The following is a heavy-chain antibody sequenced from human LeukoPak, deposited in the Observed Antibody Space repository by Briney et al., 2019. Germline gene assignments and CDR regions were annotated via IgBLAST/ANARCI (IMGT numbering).Heavy chain of an antibody. CDR3: ARAAYCSGGSCLDY. Sequence: SQTLSLTCTVSACSISSGGYYWSWIRQHPGKGLEWIGYIYYSGSTYYNPSIKSRVTISVDTSKNQFSLKLSSVTAADTAVYYCARAAYCSGGSCLDYWGQGTLVTVSS. CDR2: IYYSGST. V-gene: IGHV4-31*03. D-gene: IGHD2-15*01. CDR1: ACSISSGGYY. J-gene: IGHJ4*02.